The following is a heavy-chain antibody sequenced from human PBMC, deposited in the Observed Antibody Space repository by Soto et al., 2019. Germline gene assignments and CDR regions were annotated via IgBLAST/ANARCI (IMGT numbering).Heavy chain of an antibody. CDR1: GGSISSYY. J-gene: IGHJ5*02. V-gene: IGHV4-59*08. D-gene: IGHD2-15*01. CDR3: ARSHYPNLGYCSGGSCPT. Sequence: QVQLQESGPRLVKPSETLSLTCTVSGGSISSYYWSWIRQPPGKGLEWIGYIYHSGSTNYNPSLKSRVTISVDTSKNQFSLKLSSVTAADTAVYFCARSHYPNLGYCSGGSCPTWGQGTLVIVSS. CDR2: IYHSGST.